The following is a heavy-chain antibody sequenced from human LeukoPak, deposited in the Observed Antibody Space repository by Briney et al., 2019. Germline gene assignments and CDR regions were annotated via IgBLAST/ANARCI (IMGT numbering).Heavy chain of an antibody. V-gene: IGHV1-18*01. D-gene: IGHD1-26*01. Sequence: ASVRVSCKASGYTLTTSYINWVRQAPGQGLEWMGWVSAYNGKTSYAQKFQGRVTMTTDSSTNTAYMDLTSLRSDDTAVYYCARGGTYYPCIDYWGQGTQVTVSS. CDR3: ARGGTYYPCIDY. J-gene: IGHJ4*02. CDR2: VSAYNGKT. CDR1: GYTLTTSY.